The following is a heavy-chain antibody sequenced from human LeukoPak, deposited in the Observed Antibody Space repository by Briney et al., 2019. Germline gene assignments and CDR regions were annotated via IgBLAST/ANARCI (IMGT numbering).Heavy chain of an antibody. CDR2: ISSSSSYI. CDR3: ARAVNPTRNSEYFQH. CDR1: GFTFSSYS. Sequence: GGSLRLSCAASGFTFSSYSMNWVRQAPGKGLEWVSSISSSSSYIYYADSVKGRFTISRDNAKNSLYLQMNSLRAEDTAVYYCARAVNPTRNSEYFQHWGQGTLVTVSS. V-gene: IGHV3-21*01. D-gene: IGHD1-14*01. J-gene: IGHJ1*01.